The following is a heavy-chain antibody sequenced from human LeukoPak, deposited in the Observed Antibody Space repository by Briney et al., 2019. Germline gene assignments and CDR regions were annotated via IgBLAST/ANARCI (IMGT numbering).Heavy chain of an antibody. CDR3: ARDEEEQQLFDY. D-gene: IGHD6-13*01. CDR2: ISSSSSYI. J-gene: IGHJ4*02. CDR1: GCTFSSYS. Sequence: GGSLRLSCAASGCTFSSYSMNWVRQAPGKGLEWVSSISSSSSYIYYADSVKGRFTISRDNAKNSLYLQMNSLRAEDTAVYYCARDEEEQQLFDYWGQGTLVTVSS. V-gene: IGHV3-21*01.